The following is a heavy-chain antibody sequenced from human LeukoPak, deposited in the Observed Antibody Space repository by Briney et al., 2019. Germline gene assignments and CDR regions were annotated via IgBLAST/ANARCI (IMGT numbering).Heavy chain of an antibody. CDR3: VRDRFRMDV. CDR1: GFTVSSNY. V-gene: IGHV3-21*01. Sequence: GGSLRLSCAASGFTVSSNYMNWVRQAPGKGLEWVSSISSSSSYIYYADSMKGRFTISRDNAKNSLYLQMNSLTAEDTAVYFCVRDRFRMDVWGKGTTVIVSS. CDR2: ISSSSSYI. D-gene: IGHD3-10*01. J-gene: IGHJ6*03.